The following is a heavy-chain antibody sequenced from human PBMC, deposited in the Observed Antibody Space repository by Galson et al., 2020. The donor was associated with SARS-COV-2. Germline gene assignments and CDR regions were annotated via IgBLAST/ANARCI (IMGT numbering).Heavy chain of an antibody. J-gene: IGHJ6*02. CDR1: GFTFSSYG. Sequence: GGSLRLSCAASGFTFSSYGMHWVRQAPGKGLEWVAVISYDGSNKYYADSVKGRFTISRDNSKNTLYLQMNRMRAEDTAVYYCAKDLTDIVLVDYYGMYVWGQGTTVTVSS. V-gene: IGHV3-30*18. CDR2: ISYDGSNK. D-gene: IGHD2-8*01. CDR3: AKDLTDIVLVDYYGMYV.